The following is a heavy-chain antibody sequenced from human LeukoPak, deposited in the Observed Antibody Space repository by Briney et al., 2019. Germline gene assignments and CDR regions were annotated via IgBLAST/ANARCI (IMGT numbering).Heavy chain of an antibody. J-gene: IGHJ4*02. CDR1: GVPFSNYY. V-gene: IGHV4-34*01. Sequence: PSETLSLTCGVSGVPFSNYYWSWVRRSPTQGLEWIGEINHSGYTNYNPSLKSRATMSIDTSKNQFSLKLTSVTAADAGVYYCTRAVAGHPDWGQGTLVTVS. CDR2: INHSGYT. D-gene: IGHD6-19*01. CDR3: TRAVAGHPD.